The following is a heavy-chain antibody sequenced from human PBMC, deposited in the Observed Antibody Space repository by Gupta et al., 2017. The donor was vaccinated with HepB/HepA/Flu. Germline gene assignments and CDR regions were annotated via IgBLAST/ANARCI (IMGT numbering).Heavy chain of an antibody. CDR3: AKGRTGINDAFDI. CDR2: MSGRGGST. Sequence: EVQLLESGGGLVQPGGSLGLSCAASGFTFSNYDMSWVRQAPGKGLEWVSTMSGRGGSTYYADSVKGRFTISRDSSKNTVDLQMNSLRAEDTALYYCAKGRTGINDAFDIWGQGTTVTVSS. CDR1: GFTFSNYD. V-gene: IGHV3-23*01. J-gene: IGHJ3*02.